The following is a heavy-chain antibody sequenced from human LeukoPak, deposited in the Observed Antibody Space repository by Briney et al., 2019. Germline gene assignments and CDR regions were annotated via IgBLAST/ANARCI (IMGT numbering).Heavy chain of an antibody. CDR1: GFTVGSNY. CDR3: ARVQLLWFGETDWFDP. V-gene: IGHV4-34*01. D-gene: IGHD3-10*01. J-gene: IGHJ5*02. CDR2: INHSGST. Sequence: PGGSLRLSCAASGFTVGSNYMSWIRQPPGKGLEWIGEINHSGSTNYNPSLKSRVTISVDTSKNQFSLKLSSVTAADTAVYYCARVQLLWFGETDWFDPWGQGTLVTVSS.